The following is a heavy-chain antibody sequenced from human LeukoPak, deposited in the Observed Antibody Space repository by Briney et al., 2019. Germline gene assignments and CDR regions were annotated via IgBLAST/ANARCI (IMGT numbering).Heavy chain of an antibody. J-gene: IGHJ5*02. CDR3: ARGVGTSWFDP. CDR2: INPKTGGA. D-gene: IGHD2-2*01. V-gene: IGHV1-2*02. Sequence: GASVNVSCKAYGYTFSDYYLHWVRQAPGQGLEWMGCINPKTGGANFAEKFQGRVTMTRDTSIRTVYMELSRVTYDDTALYYCARGVGTSWFDPWGQGTLVTVSS. CDR1: GYTFSDYY.